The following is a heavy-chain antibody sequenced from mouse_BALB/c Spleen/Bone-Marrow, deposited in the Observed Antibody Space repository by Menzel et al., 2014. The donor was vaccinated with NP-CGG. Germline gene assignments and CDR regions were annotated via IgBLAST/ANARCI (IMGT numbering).Heavy chain of an antibody. D-gene: IGHD1-1*01. CDR1: GYKFTDYA. CDR2: ISTYSGNT. Sequence: VQLQQSGPELVRPGVSVKISCKGSGYKFTDYAMHWVKQSHAKSLEWIGLISTYSGNTHYNQKFKGKATMTVDKSSSTAYMELARLTSEDSAIYYCARNFYVSANFDFWGQGSTLTVSS. CDR3: ARNFYVSANFDF. V-gene: IGHV1-67*01. J-gene: IGHJ2*01.